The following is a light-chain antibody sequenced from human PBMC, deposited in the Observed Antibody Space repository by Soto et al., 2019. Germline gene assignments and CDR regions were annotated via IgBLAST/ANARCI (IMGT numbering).Light chain of an antibody. CDR2: GAF. CDR3: QEYNDWPLT. CDR1: QSVSSN. J-gene: IGKJ1*01. Sequence: EILMTQSPVTLSVSPGERATLAFRASQSVSSNLAWYQQKPGQAPSLLIYGAFTRATGIPARFSGTGSGTEFTLTISSLQSEDFPLYYCQEYNDWPLTFGQGTKVEL. V-gene: IGKV3-15*01.